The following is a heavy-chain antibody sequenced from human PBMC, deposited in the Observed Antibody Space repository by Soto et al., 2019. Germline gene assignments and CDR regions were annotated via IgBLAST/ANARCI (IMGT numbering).Heavy chain of an antibody. CDR1: GYSFTNHW. CDR3: ARIMEVTFFDS. J-gene: IGHJ5*01. V-gene: IGHV5-51*01. CDR2: INPADSHT. Sequence: PGESLKISCKGSGYSFTNHWIGWVRQMPGKGLECMGIINPADSHTIYSPSFQGQVTMSVDKSTSTAWLQWSNLKASDTAMYYCARIMEVTFFDSWGQGTPVTVSS. D-gene: IGHD3-16*01.